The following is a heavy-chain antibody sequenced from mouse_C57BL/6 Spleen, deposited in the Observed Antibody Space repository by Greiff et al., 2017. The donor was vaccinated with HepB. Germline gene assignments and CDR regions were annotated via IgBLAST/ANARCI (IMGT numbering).Heavy chain of an antibody. CDR3: AMSHYYGSSSLYYAMDY. V-gene: IGHV1-74*01. Sequence: QVQLQQPGAELVKPGASVKVSCKASGYTFTSYWMHWVKQRPGQGLEWIGRIHPSDSDTNYNQKFKGKATLTVDQSSITAYMQLSSLTSEDSAVYYCAMSHYYGSSSLYYAMDYWGQGTSVTVSS. J-gene: IGHJ4*01. CDR2: IHPSDSDT. CDR1: GYTFTSYW. D-gene: IGHD1-1*01.